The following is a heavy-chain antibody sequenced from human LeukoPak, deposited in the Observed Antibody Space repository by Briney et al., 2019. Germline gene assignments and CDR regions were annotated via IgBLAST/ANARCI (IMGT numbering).Heavy chain of an antibody. CDR3: ARESESPTRYSSSIDY. V-gene: IGHV4-30-2*01. CDR1: GGSISSGGYY. D-gene: IGHD6-13*01. J-gene: IGHJ4*02. Sequence: SETLSLTCTVSGGSISSGGYYWSWIRQPPGKGLEWIGYIYHSGSTYYNPSLKSRVAISVDRSKNQFSLKLSSVTAADTAVYYCARESESPTRYSSSIDYWGQGTLVTVSS. CDR2: IYHSGST.